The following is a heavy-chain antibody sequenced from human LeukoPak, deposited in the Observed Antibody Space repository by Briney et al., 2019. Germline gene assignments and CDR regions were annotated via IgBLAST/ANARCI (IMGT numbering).Heavy chain of an antibody. CDR2: ISSSSSTI. D-gene: IGHD4-23*01. J-gene: IGHJ4*02. Sequence: PGGSLRLSCAASGFTFSSYSMNWVRQAPGKGLEWVSYISSSSSTIYYVDSVRGRFAISRGNAKNSLYLQMNSLRDEDTAVYYCARVAAGYSVNYFDYWGQGTLVTVSS. V-gene: IGHV3-48*02. CDR3: ARVAAGYSVNYFDY. CDR1: GFTFSSYS.